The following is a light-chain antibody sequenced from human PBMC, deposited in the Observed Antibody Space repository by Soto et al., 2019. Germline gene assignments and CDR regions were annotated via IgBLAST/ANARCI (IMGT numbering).Light chain of an antibody. Sequence: QSVLTQPASVSGSPGQSITISCTGTSSDVGYYKFVSWYQQHPGKAPKLVLHDVSYRPSGVSTRFSGSKSGNTASLTISGLQPEDEADYYCSSYTDGSALYVFGTGTKLTVL. V-gene: IGLV2-14*01. CDR2: DVS. CDR1: SSDVGYYKF. CDR3: SSYTDGSALYV. J-gene: IGLJ1*01.